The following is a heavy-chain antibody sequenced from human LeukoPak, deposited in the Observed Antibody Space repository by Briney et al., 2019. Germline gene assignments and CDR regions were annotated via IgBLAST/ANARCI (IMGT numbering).Heavy chain of an antibody. J-gene: IGHJ4*02. Sequence: GGSLRLSCGASGFTLSDYAMLGVRQAPGKGGEVISFISGDRSTIFLADSVRGPFITSRDNAQNSLYLQMNSLRAEDTAVYYCASDRPLVGAIDFWGQGPLVTVSS. CDR2: ISGDRSTI. CDR3: ASDRPLVGAIDF. V-gene: IGHV3-48*04. CDR1: GFTLSDYA. D-gene: IGHD1-26*01.